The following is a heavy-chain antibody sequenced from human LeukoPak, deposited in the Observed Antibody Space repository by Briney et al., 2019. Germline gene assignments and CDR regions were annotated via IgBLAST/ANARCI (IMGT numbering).Heavy chain of an antibody. Sequence: GGSLRLSCAASGFTFSTSSMHWVRQTPGKGLDWVALISSDGNNKNYANSVKGRFTISRDNSKNTLSLQMNSLRDDDTAVYYCTRDPRLREFESWGQGTLVTVSS. CDR3: TRDPRLREFES. CDR2: ISSDGNNK. CDR1: GFTFSTSS. J-gene: IGHJ1*01. V-gene: IGHV3-30-3*01. D-gene: IGHD2-21*02.